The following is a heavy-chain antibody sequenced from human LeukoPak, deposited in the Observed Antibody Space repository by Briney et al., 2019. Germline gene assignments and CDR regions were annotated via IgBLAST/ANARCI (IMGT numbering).Heavy chain of an antibody. D-gene: IGHD6-13*01. CDR2: INPSGGST. Sequence: ASVKVSCKASGYTFTSYYMHWVRQAPGQGLEWMGIINPSGGSTSYAQKFQGRVTVTRDTSTSTVYMELSSLRSEDTAVYYCARDIAAAGEPYYFDYWGQGTLVTVSS. CDR3: ARDIAAAGEPYYFDY. J-gene: IGHJ4*02. CDR1: GYTFTSYY. V-gene: IGHV1-46*01.